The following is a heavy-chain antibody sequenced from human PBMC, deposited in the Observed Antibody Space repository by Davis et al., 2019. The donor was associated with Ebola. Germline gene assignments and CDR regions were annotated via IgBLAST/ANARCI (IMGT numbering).Heavy chain of an antibody. D-gene: IGHD2-15*01. CDR3: ARARVVVVAARYIYYYYGMDV. Sequence: MPSETLSLTCAVYGGSFSGYYWSWIRHPPGKGLEWIGEINHSGSTNYNPSLKSRVTISVDTSKNQFSLKLSSVTAADTAVYYCARARVVVVAARYIYYYYGMDVWGQGTTVTVSS. J-gene: IGHJ6*02. CDR2: INHSGST. V-gene: IGHV4-34*01. CDR1: GGSFSGYY.